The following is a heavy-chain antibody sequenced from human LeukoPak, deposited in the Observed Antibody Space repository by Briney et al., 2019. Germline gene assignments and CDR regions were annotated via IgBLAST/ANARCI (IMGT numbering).Heavy chain of an antibody. J-gene: IGHJ4*02. CDR3: ARWATAFNY. Sequence: SETLSLTCTVSGGSISSYYWSWIRQPPGKGLEWIGYIYYSGSTNYNPSLKSRVTISVDTSKNQFSLKLSSVTAADTAVYYCARWATAFNYWGQGTLVTVSS. V-gene: IGHV4-59*01. CDR1: GGSISSYY. D-gene: IGHD1-26*01. CDR2: IYYSGST.